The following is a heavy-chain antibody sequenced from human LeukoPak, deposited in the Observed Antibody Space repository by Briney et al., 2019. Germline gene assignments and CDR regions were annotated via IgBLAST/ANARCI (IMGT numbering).Heavy chain of an antibody. D-gene: IGHD3-3*01. Sequence: PGGSLRLSCAASGFTFSSYAMSWVRQAPGKGLEWVSAISGSGGSTYYADSVKGRFTISRDNSKNTLYLQMNSLRAEDTAVYYCAKDYLNVGTRFYFDYWGQGTLVTVSS. J-gene: IGHJ4*02. CDR3: AKDYLNVGTRFYFDY. V-gene: IGHV3-23*01. CDR1: GFTFSSYA. CDR2: ISGSGGST.